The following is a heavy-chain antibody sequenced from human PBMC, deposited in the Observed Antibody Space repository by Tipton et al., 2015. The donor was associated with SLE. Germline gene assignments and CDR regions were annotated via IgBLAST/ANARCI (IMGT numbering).Heavy chain of an antibody. V-gene: IGHV4-61*02. CDR1: GGSISSGGYS. CDR2: FYSGFT. CDR3: ARELDTFDI. J-gene: IGHJ3*02. Sequence: LRLSCTVSGGSISSGGYSWNWIRQPAGKGLEWIGRFYSGFTTYNPSLNSRATMSVDTSKNQFSLKLISVTAADTAVYYCARELDTFDIWGQGTMVTVSS.